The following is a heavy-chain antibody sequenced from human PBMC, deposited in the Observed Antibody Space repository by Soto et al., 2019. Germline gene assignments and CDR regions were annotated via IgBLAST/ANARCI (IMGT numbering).Heavy chain of an antibody. J-gene: IGHJ5*02. CDR3: ARETYAFGVVKGVS. Sequence: EVQLVESGGALVQPGGSLRLSCAASGFTFSSHSMNWVCQAPGKGLEWVAYITSTSSNMFYADSVKGRFTISRDNAKNSLSLQMNSLRAEDTAVYYCARETYAFGVVKGVSWGQGTLVTVSS. CDR1: GFTFSSHS. CDR2: ITSTSSNM. V-gene: IGHV3-48*01. D-gene: IGHD3-3*01.